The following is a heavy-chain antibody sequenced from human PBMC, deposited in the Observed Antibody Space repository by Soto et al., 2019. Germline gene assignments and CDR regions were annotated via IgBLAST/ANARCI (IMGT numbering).Heavy chain of an antibody. J-gene: IGHJ4*02. D-gene: IGHD6-19*01. V-gene: IGHV3-30*03. CDR2: ISFDGSNK. Sequence: GGSLRLSCAASGFTFSSSGMHWVRQAPGKGLEWVAVISFDGSNKYYADSVKGRFTISRDNSKNTLYLQMNSLRAEDTAVYYCAIDFSGWYGSSEYGFWGQGTLVTVSS. CDR1: GFTFSSSG. CDR3: AIDFSGWYGSSEYGF.